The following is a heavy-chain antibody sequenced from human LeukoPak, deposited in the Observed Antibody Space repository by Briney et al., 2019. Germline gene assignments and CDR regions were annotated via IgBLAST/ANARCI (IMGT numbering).Heavy chain of an antibody. CDR1: GFTFSSYS. V-gene: IGHV3-23*01. D-gene: IGHD4-17*01. J-gene: IGHJ4*02. CDR3: AKGGDYGDDMPDY. CDR2: ISGSGGST. Sequence: GGSLRLSCAASGFTFSSYSMNWVRQAPGKGLEWVSAISGSGGSTYYADSVKGRFTISRDNSKNTLYLQMNSLRAEDTAVYYCAKGGDYGDDMPDYWGQGTLVTVSS.